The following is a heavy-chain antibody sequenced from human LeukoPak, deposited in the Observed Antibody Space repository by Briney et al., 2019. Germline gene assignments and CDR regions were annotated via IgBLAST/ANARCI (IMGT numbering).Heavy chain of an antibody. CDR3: ARGRPYSGGYHLDY. J-gene: IGHJ4*02. D-gene: IGHD1-26*01. CDR2: IYYSGST. Sequence: SETLSLTCTVSGGSISNYYWSWIRQPPGKGLEWIGYIYYSGSTNYNPSLKSRVTMSVDTSKNQFFLKLNSVTAADTAVYYCARGRPYSGGYHLDYWGQGTLVTVSA. V-gene: IGHV4-59*08. CDR1: GGSISNYY.